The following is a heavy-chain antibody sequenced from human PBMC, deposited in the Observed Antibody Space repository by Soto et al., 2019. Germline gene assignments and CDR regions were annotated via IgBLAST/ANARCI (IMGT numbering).Heavy chain of an antibody. Sequence: QITLKESGPTLVKPTQTLTLTCTFSGFSLSTSGVGVGWIRQPPGKALEWLALIYWYDDKRYSPSLKSRLTITQDTSKNQVVLTLTNMDPVDTATYYCAHSLLVPAATYNWFDPWGQGTLVTVSS. D-gene: IGHD2-2*01. CDR2: IYWYDDK. CDR1: GFSLSTSGVG. CDR3: AHSLLVPAATYNWFDP. J-gene: IGHJ5*02. V-gene: IGHV2-5*01.